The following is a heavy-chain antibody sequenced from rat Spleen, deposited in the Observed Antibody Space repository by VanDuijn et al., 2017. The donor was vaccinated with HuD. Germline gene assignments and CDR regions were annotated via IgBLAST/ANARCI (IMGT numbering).Heavy chain of an antibody. V-gene: IGHV5-29*01. D-gene: IGHD1-2*01. CDR3: ARHGIAAPFAY. CDR2: ISYDGGNT. CDR1: GFTFSDYG. J-gene: IGHJ3*01. Sequence: EVQLVESGGGLVQPGRSLKLSCAASGFTFSDYGMAWVRQAPKKGLEWVASISYDGGNTYYRDSVKGRFTVSRENAESTLYRQMNSLRSEDTATYYWARHGIAAPFAYWGQGTLVTVSS.